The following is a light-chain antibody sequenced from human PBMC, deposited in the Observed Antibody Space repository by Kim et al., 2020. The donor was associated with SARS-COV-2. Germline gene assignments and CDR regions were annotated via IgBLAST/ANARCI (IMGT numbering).Light chain of an antibody. CDR3: SSYTSTNTPVI. J-gene: IGLJ2*01. CDR2: DVN. CDR1: SSDVGGYNY. V-gene: IGLV2-14*03. Sequence: QSITLSCTGTSSDVGGYNYVSWYRQHPGKAPKLMIYDVNKRPSGVSNRFSGSKSGNTASLTISGLQAEDEADYYCSSYTSTNTPVIFGGGTQLTVL.